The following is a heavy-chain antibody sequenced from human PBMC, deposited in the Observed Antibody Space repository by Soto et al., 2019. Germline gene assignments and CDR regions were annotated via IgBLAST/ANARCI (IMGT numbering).Heavy chain of an antibody. CDR3: ATKGGGYYFQFDP. CDR2: ISSGGTTI. V-gene: IGHV3-11*01. Sequence: GSLRLSCAASGFTCSDYYMSWIRQAPGKGLEWVSYISSGGTTIYYADSVKGRFTISRDDAKNSLFLQMNSLRPEDTAVYFCATKGGGYYFQFDPWGQGTLVTVSS. CDR1: GFTCSDYY. J-gene: IGHJ5*02. D-gene: IGHD3-22*01.